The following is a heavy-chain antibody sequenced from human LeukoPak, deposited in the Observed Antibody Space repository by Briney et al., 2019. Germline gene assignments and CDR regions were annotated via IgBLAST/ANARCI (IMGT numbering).Heavy chain of an antibody. CDR1: GYTFTSYG. D-gene: IGHD2-21*02. Sequence: GVSVKVSCKASGYTFTSYGISWVRQAPGQGLEWMGWISAYNGNTNYAQKLQGRVTMTTDTSTSTAYMELRSLRSDDTAVYYCARDLISNCGGDCYSDYFDYWGQGTLVTVSS. CDR2: ISAYNGNT. J-gene: IGHJ4*02. V-gene: IGHV1-18*01. CDR3: ARDLISNCGGDCYSDYFDY.